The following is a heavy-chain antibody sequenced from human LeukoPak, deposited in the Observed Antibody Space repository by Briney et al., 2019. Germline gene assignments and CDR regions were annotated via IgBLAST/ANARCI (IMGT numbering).Heavy chain of an antibody. Sequence: GGSLRLSCTASGFTFGDYAMSWVRQAPGKGLEWVGFIRSKANDETTEYAASVKGRFTISRDDSKSIAYLQMNSLKTEDTAVYYCTRTGRWLQPYWGQGTLVTVPS. CDR1: GFTFGDYA. D-gene: IGHD5-24*01. CDR3: TRTGRWLQPY. J-gene: IGHJ4*02. V-gene: IGHV3-49*04. CDR2: IRSKANDETT.